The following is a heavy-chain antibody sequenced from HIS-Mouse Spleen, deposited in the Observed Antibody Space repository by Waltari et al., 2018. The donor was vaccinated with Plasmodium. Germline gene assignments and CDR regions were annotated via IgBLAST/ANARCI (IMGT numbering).Heavy chain of an antibody. CDR1: GFTFSSYG. CDR2: IWYDGRNK. D-gene: IGHD1-1*01. CDR3: AKEEGNWNDDDAFDI. Sequence: QVQLVESGGGVVQPGRSLRLSCAASGFTFSSYGMHWVRQAPGKGLEWVAVIWYDGRNKYYADSVKGRFTISRDNSKNTLYLQMNSLRAEDTAVYYCAKEEGNWNDDDAFDIWGQGTMVTVSS. J-gene: IGHJ3*02. V-gene: IGHV3-33*06.